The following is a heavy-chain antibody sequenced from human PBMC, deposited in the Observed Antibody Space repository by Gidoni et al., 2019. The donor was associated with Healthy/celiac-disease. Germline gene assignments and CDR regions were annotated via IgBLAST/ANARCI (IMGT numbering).Heavy chain of an antibody. CDR1: GGTFSSYA. CDR3: ARDLPAPSDYYYYYGMDV. D-gene: IGHD2-2*01. V-gene: IGHV1-69*06. Sequence: QVQLVQSGAEVKKPGSSVKVSCKASGGTFSSYAISWVRQAPGQGLEWMGGIIPIFGTANYAQKFQGRVTITADKSTSTAYMELSSLRSEDTAVYYCARDLPAPSDYYYYYGMDVWGQGTTVTVSS. CDR2: IIPIFGTA. J-gene: IGHJ6*02.